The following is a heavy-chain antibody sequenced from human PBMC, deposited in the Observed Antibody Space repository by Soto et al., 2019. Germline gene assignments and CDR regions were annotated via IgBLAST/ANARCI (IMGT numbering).Heavy chain of an antibody. V-gene: IGHV4-39*01. Sequence: QLQLQESGPGLVKPSETLSLTCTVSGSSISRSSYYWVWIRQPPGKGLEWIGSIYYSGSTSYNPSLKSRVTILVDTSKNQFSLKLSSVTAADTAVYYCARPALFGFAAGIDYYYYGMDVWGQGTAVTVSS. D-gene: IGHD6-13*01. CDR1: GSSISRSSYY. CDR3: ARPALFGFAAGIDYYYYGMDV. CDR2: IYYSGST. J-gene: IGHJ6*02.